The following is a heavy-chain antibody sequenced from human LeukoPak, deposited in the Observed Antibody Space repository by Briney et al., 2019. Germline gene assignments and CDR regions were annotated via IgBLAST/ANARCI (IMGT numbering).Heavy chain of an antibody. J-gene: IGHJ4*02. D-gene: IGHD2-15*01. Sequence: PGRSVRLSCAASVFLLSFLAMLGVRRTRGRGRVGMIDKWFEGSHKFHADSVRRRFTISGDNPKNTLYLQMNSLRAEDTAVYYCANAVGIGPTPLLLAFWGQGTMATVSS. CDR1: VFLLSFLA. V-gene: IGHV3-33*06. CDR2: KWFEGSHK. CDR3: ANAVGIGPTPLLLAF.